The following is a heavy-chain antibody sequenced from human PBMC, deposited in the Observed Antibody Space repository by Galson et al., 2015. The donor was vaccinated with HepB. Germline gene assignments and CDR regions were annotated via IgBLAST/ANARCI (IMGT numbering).Heavy chain of an antibody. J-gene: IGHJ3*01. CDR2: IYYGGIT. CDR1: SGPISSSDYY. Sequence: ETLSLTCTVSSGPISSSDYYWGWVRQPPGKGLEWIGNIYYGGITSHNPSLKSRVTISVDTSKSQFSLKLSSVTAADTAVYYCARRTVLIIYNDAFDVWGHETMFTASS. D-gene: IGHD3-16*01. CDR3: ARRTVLIIYNDAFDV. V-gene: IGHV4-39*07.